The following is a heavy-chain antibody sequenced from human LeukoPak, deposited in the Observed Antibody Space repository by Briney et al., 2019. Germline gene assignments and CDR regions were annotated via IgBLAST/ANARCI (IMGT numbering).Heavy chain of an antibody. V-gene: IGHV1-58*01. CDR3: AASPDYYDSSGYSCYFDY. J-gene: IGHJ4*02. CDR2: IVVGSGNT. D-gene: IGHD3-22*01. Sequence: APVKVSCKASGFTFTSSTVQWVRQARGQRLEWIGWIVVGSGNTNYAQKFQERVTITRDMSTSTAYMELSSLRSEDTAVYYCAASPDYYDSSGYSCYFDYWGQGTLVTVSS. CDR1: GFTFTSST.